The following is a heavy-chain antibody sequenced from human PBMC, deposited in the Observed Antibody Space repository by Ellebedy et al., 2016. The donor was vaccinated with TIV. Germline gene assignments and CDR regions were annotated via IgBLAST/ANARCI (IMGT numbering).Heavy chain of an antibody. V-gene: IGHV3-13*01. CDR2: ITSAGDT. CDR3: ARATSGFDY. D-gene: IGHD5-24*01. Sequence: GESLKISCAASGFTFSSHDMHWVHQPTGKGLEWVSGITSAGDTYYLGSVKGRFIISRDSAKNSLYLQMNSLRAEDPAVYYCARATSGFDYWGQGALATVSS. CDR1: GFTFSSHD. J-gene: IGHJ4*02.